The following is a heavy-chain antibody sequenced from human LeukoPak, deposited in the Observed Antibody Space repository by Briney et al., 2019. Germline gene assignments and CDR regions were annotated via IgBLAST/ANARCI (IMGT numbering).Heavy chain of an antibody. CDR1: GGSISSYY. CDR3: ASARASYYDFWSGQNT. J-gene: IGHJ5*02. V-gene: IGHV4-59*06. CDR2: IYYSGST. Sequence: PSETLSLTCTVSGGSISSYYWSWIRQPPGKGLEWIGYIYYSGSTYYNPSLKSRVTISVDTSKNQFSLKLSSVTAADTAVYYCASARASYYDFWSGQNTWGQGTLVTVSS. D-gene: IGHD3-3*01.